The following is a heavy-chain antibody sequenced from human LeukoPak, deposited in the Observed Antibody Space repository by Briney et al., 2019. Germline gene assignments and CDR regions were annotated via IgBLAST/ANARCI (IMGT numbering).Heavy chain of an antibody. CDR2: INPSGGST. CDR1: GYTFTSYY. J-gene: IGHJ5*02. V-gene: IGHV1-46*01. D-gene: IGHD3-3*01. Sequence: GASVKVSCKASGYTFTSYYMHWVRQAPGQGLEWMGIINPSGGSTSYAQKFQGRVTMTRDTSTSTAYMELSSLRSEDTAVYYCARGDKRITIFGVVTLFDPWGQGTLVTVSS. CDR3: ARGDKRITIFGVVTLFDP.